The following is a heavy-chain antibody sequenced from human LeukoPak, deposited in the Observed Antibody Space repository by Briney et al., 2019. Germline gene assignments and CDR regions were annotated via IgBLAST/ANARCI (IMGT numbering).Heavy chain of an antibody. CDR2: IWYDGSNK. D-gene: IGHD2-2*01. V-gene: IGHV3-33*01. J-gene: IGHJ6*02. CDR3: ARDDLLGYCSSTSCLWMGAYYYYGMDV. CDR1: GFTFSSYG. Sequence: GGSLRLSCAASGFTFSSYGMPWVRQAPGKGLEWVAVIWYDGSNKYYADSVKGRFTISRDNSKNTLYLQMNSLRAEDTAVYYCARDDLLGYCSSTSCLWMGAYYYYGMDVWGQGTTVTVSS.